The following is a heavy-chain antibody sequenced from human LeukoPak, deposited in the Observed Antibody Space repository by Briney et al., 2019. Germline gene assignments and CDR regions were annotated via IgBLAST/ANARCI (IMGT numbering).Heavy chain of an antibody. CDR3: ATLYRPYFFGD. Sequence: GGSLRPSCAASGFTFSGSAMHWVRQASGKGLEWVGRIRSKANSYATAYAASVKGRFTISRDDPKNTAYLQMNSLRAEDTAVYYCATLYRPYFFGDWGQGTLVTVSS. CDR2: IRSKANSYAT. V-gene: IGHV3-73*01. D-gene: IGHD3-10*01. CDR1: GFTFSGSA. J-gene: IGHJ4*02.